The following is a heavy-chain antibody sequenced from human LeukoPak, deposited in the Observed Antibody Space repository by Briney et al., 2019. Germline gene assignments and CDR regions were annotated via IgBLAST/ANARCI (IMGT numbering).Heavy chain of an antibody. CDR1: GGTFSSYA. Sequence: SVKVSCKASGGTFSSYAISWVRQAPGQGLEWMGGIIPIFGTANYAQKFQGRVTITTDESTSTAYIELSSLRSEDTAVYYCARAGRGSEFLADYWGQGTLVTVSS. J-gene: IGHJ4*02. D-gene: IGHD5-12*01. V-gene: IGHV1-69*05. CDR3: ARAGRGSEFLADY. CDR2: IIPIFGTA.